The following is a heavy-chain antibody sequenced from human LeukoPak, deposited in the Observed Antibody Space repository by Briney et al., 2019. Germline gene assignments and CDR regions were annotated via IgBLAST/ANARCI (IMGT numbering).Heavy chain of an antibody. CDR3: ARDQATVATPWWDH. V-gene: IGHV1-2*02. D-gene: IGHD4-23*01. J-gene: IGHJ4*02. CDR2: INANSGGT. Sequence: GASVKVSCKASGYTFTGYYVHWVRQAPGQGLEWMGWINANSGGTNYAQKFQGRVTMTRDTSISTAYMELSRLRSDDTAVYFCARDQATVATPWWDHWSQGTLVTVSS. CDR1: GYTFTGYY.